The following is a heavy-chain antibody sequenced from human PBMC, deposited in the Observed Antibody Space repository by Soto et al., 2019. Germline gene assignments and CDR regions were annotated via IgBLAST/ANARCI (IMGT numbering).Heavy chain of an antibody. V-gene: IGHV3-43*01. J-gene: IGHJ4*02. CDR1: GFTFDDYT. CDR2: ISRDGGRT. Sequence: EVQLVESGGVVVQPGGSLRLSCAASGFTFDDYTMHWVRQAPGKGLEWVSLISRDGGRTHYADSVKGRFAISRDNSKNSLFLQMNSLRNEDTALYYCAKGAVVLNYFSDYWGQGTLVTVSS. D-gene: IGHD3-22*01. CDR3: AKGAVVLNYFSDY.